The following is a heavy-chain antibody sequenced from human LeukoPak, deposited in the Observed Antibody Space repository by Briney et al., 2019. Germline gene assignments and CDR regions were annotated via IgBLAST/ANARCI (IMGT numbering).Heavy chain of an antibody. V-gene: IGHV3-30*02. D-gene: IGHD3-22*01. CDR1: GFTFSSYG. CDR3: ASTMIVVVRDDY. CDR2: IHYDGTNK. J-gene: IGHJ4*02. Sequence: PGGSLRLSCAASGFTFSSYGMHWVRQAPGKGLEWVTFIHYDGTNKYYADSVKGRFTISRDNSKNTLYLQMNSLRAEDTAVYYCASTMIVVVRDDYWGQGTLVTVSS.